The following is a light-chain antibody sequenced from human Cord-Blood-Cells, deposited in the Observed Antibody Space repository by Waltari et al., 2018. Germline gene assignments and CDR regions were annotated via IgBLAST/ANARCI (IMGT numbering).Light chain of an antibody. Sequence: QAVVTQEPSLTVSPGGTVTLNCGSSTGAVTSGHYPYWFQQKPGQAPRTLFYDTSNKHSWTPARFSGSLLGGKAALTLSGAQPEDEAEYYCLLSYSGARVFGGGTKLTVL. CDR1: TGAVTSGHY. V-gene: IGLV7-46*01. CDR2: DTS. CDR3: LLSYSGARV. J-gene: IGLJ3*02.